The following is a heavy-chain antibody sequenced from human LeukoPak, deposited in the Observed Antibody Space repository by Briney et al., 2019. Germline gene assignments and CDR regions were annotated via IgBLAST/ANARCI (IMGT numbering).Heavy chain of an antibody. J-gene: IGHJ6*04. D-gene: IGHD3-10*01. CDR2: IYSGGGGGST. CDR3: ARDRITMVRGVIIKLYGMDV. Sequence: GGSLRLSCAASGLIVSSNYMSWGRQAPRKGLEWVSVIYSGGGGGSTYYADSVKGRFTISRDNSKNTLYLQMNSLRAEDTAVYYCARDRITMVRGVIIKLYGMDVWGKGTTVTVSS. CDR1: GLIVSSNY. V-gene: IGHV3-53*01.